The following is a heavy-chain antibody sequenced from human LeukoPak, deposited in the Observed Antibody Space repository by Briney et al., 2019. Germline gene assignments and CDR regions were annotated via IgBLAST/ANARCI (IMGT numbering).Heavy chain of an antibody. CDR1: GFTVSSNY. J-gene: IGHJ4*02. V-gene: IGHV3-66*01. CDR3: ARGRRDYGGNGGGYYFDY. CDR2: IYSGGST. D-gene: IGHD4-23*01. Sequence: GGSLRLSCAASGFTVSSNYMSWVRQAPGKGLGWVSVIYSGGSTYYADSVKGRFTISRDNSKNTLYLQMNSLRAEDTAVYYCARGRRDYGGNGGGYYFDYWGQGTLVTVSS.